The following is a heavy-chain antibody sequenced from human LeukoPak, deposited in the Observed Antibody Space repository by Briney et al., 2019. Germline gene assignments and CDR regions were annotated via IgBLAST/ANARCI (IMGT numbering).Heavy chain of an antibody. CDR2: ISTISSTK. CDR1: GFTFSSYD. Sequence: GGSLRLSCAASGFTFSSYDMNWVRQAPGKGLEWVSYISTISSTKYYADSVKGRFTISRDNAKNSLYLQMNSLRDEDTAVYYCARDRQSGSYYPPGSFDYWGQGTLVTVSS. V-gene: IGHV3-48*02. CDR3: ARDRQSGSYYPPGSFDY. J-gene: IGHJ4*02. D-gene: IGHD1-26*01.